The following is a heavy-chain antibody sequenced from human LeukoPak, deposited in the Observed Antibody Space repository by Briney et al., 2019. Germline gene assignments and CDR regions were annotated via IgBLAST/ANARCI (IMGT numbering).Heavy chain of an antibody. D-gene: IGHD3-16*01. J-gene: IGHJ4*02. V-gene: IGHV1-8*01. CDR2: MNPNSGNP. Sequence: ASVKVSCKASGYTFTSYDINWVRQATGQGLEWMGWMNPNSGNPGYAQKFQGRVTMTRNTSISTTYMELSSLRSEDTAVYYCARGGEGLYYFDYWGQGTLVTVSS. CDR1: GYTFTSYD. CDR3: ARGGEGLYYFDY.